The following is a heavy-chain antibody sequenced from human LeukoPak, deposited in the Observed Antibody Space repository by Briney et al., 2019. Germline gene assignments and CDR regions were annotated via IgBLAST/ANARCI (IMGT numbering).Heavy chain of an antibody. D-gene: IGHD3-9*01. CDR3: ARHIVMAGHDILTGYYDY. CDR2: IYYSGST. CDR1: GGSIITSSFS. Sequence: SETLSLTCTVSGGSIITSSFSWGWIRQPPGKRLEWIGSIYYSGSTYYNPSLKSRVTISVDTSKNQFSLKLSSVTAADTAVYYCARHIVMAGHDILTGYYDYWGQGTLVTVSS. V-gene: IGHV4-39*01. J-gene: IGHJ4*02.